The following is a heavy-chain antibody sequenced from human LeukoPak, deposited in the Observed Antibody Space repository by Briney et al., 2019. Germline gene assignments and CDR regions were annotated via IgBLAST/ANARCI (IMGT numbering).Heavy chain of an antibody. D-gene: IGHD5-24*01. V-gene: IGHV3-11*04. Sequence: GGSLRLSCAASGFTFSNAWMSWVRQAPGKGLEWVSYMSSSGNSKHYADSVKGRFTISRDNAKNSLYLQMNSLRAEDTAVYYCAGEMATTSLDAFDYWGQGTLVTVSS. CDR3: AGEMATTSLDAFDY. CDR2: MSSSGNSK. CDR1: GFTFSNAW. J-gene: IGHJ4*02.